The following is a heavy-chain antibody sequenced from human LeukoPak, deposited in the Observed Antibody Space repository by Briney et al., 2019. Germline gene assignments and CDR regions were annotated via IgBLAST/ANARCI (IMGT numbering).Heavy chain of an antibody. CDR3: AREVWDRYYSYMDV. J-gene: IGHJ6*03. CDR1: GFTFSSYG. CDR2: ISYDGSNK. D-gene: IGHD1-26*01. V-gene: IGHV3-30*03. Sequence: GGSLRLSCAASGFTFSSYGMHWVRQAPGKGLEWVAVISYDGSNKYYADSVKGRFTISRDNSKNTLYLQMNSLRAEDTAVYYCAREVWDRYYSYMDVWGKGTTVTVSS.